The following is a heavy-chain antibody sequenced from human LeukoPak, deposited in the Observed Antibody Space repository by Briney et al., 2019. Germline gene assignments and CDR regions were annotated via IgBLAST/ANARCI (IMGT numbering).Heavy chain of an antibody. V-gene: IGHV4-30-4*01. J-gene: IGHJ4*02. CDR2: IYYSGST. CDR3: ARRGLRGSDYYRVDS. CDR1: GGSISSGDYY. Sequence: SETLSLTCTVSGGSISSGDYYWSWIRQPPGKGLEWIGYIYYSGSTYYNPSLKSRVTISVDTSKNQFSLKLSSVTAADTAVYYCARRGLRGSDYYRVDSWGQGTLVTVSS. D-gene: IGHD4-17*01.